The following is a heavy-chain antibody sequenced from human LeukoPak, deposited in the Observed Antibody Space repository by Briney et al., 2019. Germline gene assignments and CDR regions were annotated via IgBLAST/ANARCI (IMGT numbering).Heavy chain of an antibody. D-gene: IGHD6-13*01. J-gene: IGHJ6*03. CDR2: IKEDGSEK. CDR1: GFSFSSYW. V-gene: IGHV3-7*01. Sequence: GGSLRLSCAASGFSFSSYWMSWVRQAPGKGLEWVANIKEDGSEKYYVGSVKGRFTISRDNAKNSLFLQMNSLRVEDTAVYYCARVKQQLVRLLGRDTTYYYYYYMDVWGKGTTVTVSS. CDR3: ARVKQQLVRLLGRDTTYYYYYYMDV.